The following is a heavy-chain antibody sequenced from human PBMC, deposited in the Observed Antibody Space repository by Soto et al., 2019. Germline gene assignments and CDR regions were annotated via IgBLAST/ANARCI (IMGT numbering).Heavy chain of an antibody. CDR2: INPDNGDT. V-gene: IGHV1-18*01. Sequence: GASVKVSCKASGYTFTMYGFSWVRQAPGQGLEWMGWINPDNGDTNYAQKFQGRVTITRDTSASTAYMELSSLRAEDTAVYYCARGDYYDSSGPFSDAFDIWGQGTMVTVSS. D-gene: IGHD3-22*01. CDR3: ARGDYYDSSGPFSDAFDI. CDR1: GYTFTMYG. J-gene: IGHJ3*02.